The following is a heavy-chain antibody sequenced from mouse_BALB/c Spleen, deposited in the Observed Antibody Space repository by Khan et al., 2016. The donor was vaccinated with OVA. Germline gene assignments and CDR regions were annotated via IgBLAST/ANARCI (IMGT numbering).Heavy chain of an antibody. CDR3: ARNYFGTRNAMDY. Sequence: QVRLQQSGAELVRPGVSVKISCKGSGYTFTDYAMHWVKQSHAESLEWIGVISTYYGDGSYNQKFKGKATMTVEKSSSTAYMELARLTSEDSAIYYCARNYFGTRNAMDYWGQGTSVTVSS. J-gene: IGHJ4*01. V-gene: IGHV1S137*01. CDR2: ISTYYGDG. D-gene: IGHD1-1*01. CDR1: GYTFTDYA.